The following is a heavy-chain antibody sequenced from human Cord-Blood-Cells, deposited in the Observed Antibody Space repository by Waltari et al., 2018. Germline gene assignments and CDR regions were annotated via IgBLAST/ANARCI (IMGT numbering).Heavy chain of an antibody. Sequence: QVQLVQSGAEVKKPGASVKVSCKASGYTFTSYGISWVRQAPGQGLEWMGWISAYNGNTNYAQKLQGRVTMTPDTSTSTAYMELRGLRSDDTAVYDCARDSPITIFGVVTDYYYYYGMDVWGQGTTVTVSS. CDR2: ISAYNGNT. D-gene: IGHD3-3*01. CDR1: GYTFTSYG. V-gene: IGHV1-18*01. J-gene: IGHJ6*02. CDR3: ARDSPITIFGVVTDYYYYYGMDV.